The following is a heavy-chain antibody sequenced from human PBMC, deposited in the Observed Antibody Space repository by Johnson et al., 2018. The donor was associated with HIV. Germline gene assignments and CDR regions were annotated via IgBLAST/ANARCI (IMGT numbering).Heavy chain of an antibody. CDR3: ARAHDAFDI. Sequence: QMLLVESGGGVVQPGKSLTLSCVASGLSFSNFGIHWVRQAPGKGPEWVAVISYDGSNKYYADSVKGRFTISRDNSKNTLYLQMNSLRAEDTAVYYCARAHDAFDIWGQGTMVTVSS. V-gene: IGHV3-30*03. J-gene: IGHJ3*02. CDR1: GLSFSNFG. CDR2: ISYDGSNK.